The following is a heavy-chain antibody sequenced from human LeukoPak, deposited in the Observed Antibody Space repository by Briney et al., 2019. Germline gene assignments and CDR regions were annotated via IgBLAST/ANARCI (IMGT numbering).Heavy chain of an antibody. CDR3: ARDPVDYYGSGSSEPFDY. CDR2: VNPNGGDT. J-gene: IGHJ4*02. CDR1: GYTLTSYY. V-gene: IGHV1-2*02. D-gene: IGHD3-10*01. Sequence: ASVKVSCKASGYTLTSYYMHWVRQAPGQGLEWMGWVNPNGGDTNYAQKFQGRVTMTRDTSISTAYMELSRLRSDDTAVYYCARDPVDYYGSGSSEPFDYWGQGTLVTVSS.